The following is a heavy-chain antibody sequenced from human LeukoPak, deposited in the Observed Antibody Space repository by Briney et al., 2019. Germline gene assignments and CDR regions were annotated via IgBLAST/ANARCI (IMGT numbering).Heavy chain of an antibody. J-gene: IGHJ4*02. D-gene: IGHD2-15*01. V-gene: IGHV3-23*01. CDR1: GFTFSLYA. CDR2: LNEDGGYT. CDR3: VRDFRCCGGSCPRFDS. Sequence: PGGSLRLSCAASGFTFSLYAMSWVRQAPGKGLVWVSGLNEDGGYTYYADSVKGRFTISRDNSENTLHLQMRSLRAEDTAIYYCVRDFRCCGGSCPRFDSWGQGTLVTVSS.